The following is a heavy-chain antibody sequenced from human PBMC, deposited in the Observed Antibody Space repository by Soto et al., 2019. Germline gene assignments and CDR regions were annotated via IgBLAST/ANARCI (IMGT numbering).Heavy chain of an antibody. CDR1: GGSISSGGYS. CDR2: IYHSGST. D-gene: IGHD3-22*01. J-gene: IGHJ4*02. CDR3: ARLGYYDSSGYYVGY. Sequence: SETLSLTCAVSGGSISSGGYSWSWIRQPPGKGLEWIGYIYHSGSTYYNPSLKSRVTISVDTSKNQFSLKLSSVTAADTAVYYCARLGYYDSSGYYVGYWGQGTLVTVAS. V-gene: IGHV4-30-2*01.